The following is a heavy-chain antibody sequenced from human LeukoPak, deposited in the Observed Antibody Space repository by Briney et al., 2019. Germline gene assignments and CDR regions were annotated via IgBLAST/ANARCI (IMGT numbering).Heavy chain of an antibody. Sequence: GGSLILSCSVSGFTFINAWMNWVRQAPGNGLEWVGRIRSKTDGATTEYAAPAKGRFTISRDDSKNTLYLQMDSLKSEDTAVYYCTPGRSSSWPDYWGQGTLVTVSS. D-gene: IGHD6-13*01. J-gene: IGHJ4*02. CDR3: TPGRSSSWPDY. V-gene: IGHV3-15*07. CDR1: GFTFINAW. CDR2: IRSKTDGATT.